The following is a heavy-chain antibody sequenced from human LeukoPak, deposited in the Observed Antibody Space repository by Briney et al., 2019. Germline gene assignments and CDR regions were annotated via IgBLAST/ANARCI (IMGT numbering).Heavy chain of an antibody. CDR3: ARGSIRSNYGMDV. J-gene: IGHJ6*02. Sequence: GASVKVSCTASGGTFSSYAISWVRQAPGQGLEWMGIINPSGGSTSYAQKFQGRVTITADESTSTAYMELSSLRSEDTAVYYCARGSIRSNYGMDVWGQGTTVTVSS. V-gene: IGHV1-69*11. CDR2: INPSGGST. CDR1: GGTFSSYA.